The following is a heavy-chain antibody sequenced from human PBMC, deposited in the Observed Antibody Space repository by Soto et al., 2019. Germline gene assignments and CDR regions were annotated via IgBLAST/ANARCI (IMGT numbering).Heavy chain of an antibody. CDR2: ISDDGDKR. CDR1: GFTFSNYG. J-gene: IGHJ4*02. V-gene: IGHV3-30*18. Sequence: GGSLRLSCVGSGFTFSNYGMHWVRQPPGKRLEWVALISDDGDKRYYADSVRGRLIISRDNSKDTLYLQMNSLGPDDTAVYFCAKARVRIVGANSFDYWGQGTPVTAPQ. D-gene: IGHD1-26*01. CDR3: AKARVRIVGANSFDY.